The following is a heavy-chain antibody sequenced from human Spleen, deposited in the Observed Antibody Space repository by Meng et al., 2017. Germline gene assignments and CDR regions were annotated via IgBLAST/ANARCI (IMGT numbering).Heavy chain of an antibody. Sequence: QVQLVQSGVEVKKPGASVKVSCKASGYTFTSYDINWVRQATGQGLEWMGYMRPNSDNTDYAQKFQGRITMTTNTSISTAYMELSSLTSEDTAVYYCAREGLDPWGQGTLVTVSS. V-gene: IGHV1-8*01. CDR3: AREGLDP. J-gene: IGHJ5*02. CDR2: MRPNSDNT. CDR1: GYTFTSYD.